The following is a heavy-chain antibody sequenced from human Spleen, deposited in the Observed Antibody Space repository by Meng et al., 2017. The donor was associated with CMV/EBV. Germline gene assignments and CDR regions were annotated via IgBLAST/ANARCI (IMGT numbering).Heavy chain of an antibody. CDR2: IRSKANSYAT. V-gene: IGHV3-73*01. Sequence: ETLSLTCAASGFTFSGSAMHWVRQASGKGLEWVGRIRSKANSYATAYAASVKGRFTISRDDSKNTAYLQMNSLKTEDTAVYYCTGRTTVTTIDYWGQGTLVTVSS. D-gene: IGHD4-17*01. J-gene: IGHJ4*02. CDR3: TGRTTVTTIDY. CDR1: GFTFSGSA.